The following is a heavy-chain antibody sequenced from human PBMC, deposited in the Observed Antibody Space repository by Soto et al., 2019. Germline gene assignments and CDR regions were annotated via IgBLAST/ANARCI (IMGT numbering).Heavy chain of an antibody. V-gene: IGHV3-23*01. CDR1: GFTVSSNY. D-gene: IGHD2-21*02. J-gene: IGHJ6*02. CDR2: ISGSGGTT. CDR3: ARDLKVTHNVYGMDV. Sequence: GPLRLSCAASGFTVSSNYMSWVRQAPGKGLEWVSAISGSGGTTYYADSVKGRFTISRDNSKNMLYLEMNSLRAEDTGVYYCARDLKVTHNVYGMDVWGQGTTVTVSS.